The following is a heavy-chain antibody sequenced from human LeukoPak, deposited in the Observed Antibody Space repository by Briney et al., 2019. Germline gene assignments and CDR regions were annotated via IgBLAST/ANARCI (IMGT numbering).Heavy chain of an antibody. J-gene: IGHJ4*02. CDR3: ARDAVAAAGVDY. Sequence: ASVKVSRKASGYTFTGYYMHWVRQAPGQGLEWMGWINPNSGGTNYAQKFQGGVTMTRDTSISTAYMELSRLRSDDTAVYYCARDAVAAAGVDYWGQGTLVTVSS. V-gene: IGHV1-2*02. CDR2: INPNSGGT. D-gene: IGHD6-13*01. CDR1: GYTFTGYY.